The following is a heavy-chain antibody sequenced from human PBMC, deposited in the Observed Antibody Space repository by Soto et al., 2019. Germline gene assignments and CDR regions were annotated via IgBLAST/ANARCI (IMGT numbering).Heavy chain of an antibody. CDR3: ARLIGNSWLDS. D-gene: IGHD2-8*01. V-gene: IGHV6-1*01. CDR1: GDSDSTNSAT. Sequence: QVQLQQSGPGLVKPSQTLSLTCAISGDSDSTNSATWDWIRQSPSRGLEWLGRTYYRSKWDYDYAASVKGRININPDTSNNQVSLHLDSVTPDDTAVYYCARLIGNSWLDSWGQGTLVTVSS. J-gene: IGHJ5*01. CDR2: TYYRSKWDY.